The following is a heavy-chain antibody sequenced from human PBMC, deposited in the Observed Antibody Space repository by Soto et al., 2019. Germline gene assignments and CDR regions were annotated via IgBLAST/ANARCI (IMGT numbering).Heavy chain of an antibody. CDR2: IYYSGST. V-gene: IGHV4-39*02. J-gene: IGHJ5*02. D-gene: IGHD1-26*01. CDR1: GGSISSSSYY. CDR3: AREGGSLNWFDP. Sequence: TVSGGSISSSSYYWGWIRQPPGKGLEWIGSIYYSGSTYYNPSLKSRVTISVDTSKNQFSLKLSSVTAADTAVYYCAREGGSLNWFDPWGQGTLVTVSS.